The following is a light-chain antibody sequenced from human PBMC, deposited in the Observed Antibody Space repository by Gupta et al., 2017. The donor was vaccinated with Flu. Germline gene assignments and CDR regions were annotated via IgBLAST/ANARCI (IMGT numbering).Light chain of an antibody. J-gene: IGLJ2*01. Sequence: VTISCTRSSGSIASNYVQWYQQRPGRSPTTVLYEDNQRPSGGPDRFSGSIDGSSNSASLTISGLKTEDEADYYCQSFDSSNHVVFGGGTKLTVV. CDR3: QSFDSSNHVV. V-gene: IGLV6-57*01. CDR1: SGSIASNY. CDR2: EDN.